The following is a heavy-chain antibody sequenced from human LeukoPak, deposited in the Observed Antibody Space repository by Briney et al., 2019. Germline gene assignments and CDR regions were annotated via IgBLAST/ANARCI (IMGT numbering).Heavy chain of an antibody. CDR2: INRDGSER. CDR3: ARDPGYYDSSPYY. J-gene: IGHJ4*02. Sequence: GGSLRLSCAASGFTFSNYWMTWVRQAPGKGLEWVANINRDGSERYYVDSVKGRFTISRDDAKSSLYLQMNSLRAEDTAVYYCARDPGYYDSSPYYWGQGTLVTVSS. V-gene: IGHV3-7*01. D-gene: IGHD3-22*01. CDR1: GFTFSNYW.